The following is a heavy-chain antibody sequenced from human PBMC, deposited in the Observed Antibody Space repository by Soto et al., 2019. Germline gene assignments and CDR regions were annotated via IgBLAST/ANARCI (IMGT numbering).Heavy chain of an antibody. CDR3: ARISDDSGWYRYFEH. V-gene: IGHV4-4*02. CDR2: IYHSEST. Sequence: SETLSLPCVVSAGPISSSSWWTWVRQPPGKGLEWIGEIYHSESTNYNPSLMSRVTISMDTSKNHFSLTLTSVTAADTAIYFCARISDDSGWYRYFEHWGQGTLVTASS. CDR1: AGPISSSSW. D-gene: IGHD6-19*01. J-gene: IGHJ1*01.